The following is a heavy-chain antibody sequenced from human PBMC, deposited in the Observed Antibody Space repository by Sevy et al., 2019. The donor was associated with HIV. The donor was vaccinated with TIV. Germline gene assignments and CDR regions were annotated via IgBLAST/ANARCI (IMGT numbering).Heavy chain of an antibody. D-gene: IGHD2-15*01. Sequence: ESLKISCADSGLTLSSYAMNWVRQAPGKGLEWVSAISGRGGSTYYADSVEGRFTISRDNSKNTLYLQMNGLRAEDTAVYYCAKAPPGHCSSGSCPRAYYYYGMDVWGQGTTVTVSS. CDR2: ISGRGGST. J-gene: IGHJ6*02. V-gene: IGHV3-23*01. CDR3: AKAPPGHCSSGSCPRAYYYYGMDV. CDR1: GLTLSSYA.